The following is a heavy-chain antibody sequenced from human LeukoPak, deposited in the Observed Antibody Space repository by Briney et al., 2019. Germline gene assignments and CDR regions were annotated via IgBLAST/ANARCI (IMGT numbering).Heavy chain of an antibody. D-gene: IGHD2-2*01. V-gene: IGHV4-39*01. CDR2: IYYSGST. J-gene: IGHJ4*02. CDR1: GGSISSSSYY. Sequence: SSETLSLTCTASGGSISSSSYYWGWIRQPPGKGLEWIGSIYYSGSTYYNPSLKSRVTISVDTSKNQFSLKLSSVTAADTAVYYCARQRRYCSSTSCYAFDYWGQGTLVTVSS. CDR3: ARQRRYCSSTSCYAFDY.